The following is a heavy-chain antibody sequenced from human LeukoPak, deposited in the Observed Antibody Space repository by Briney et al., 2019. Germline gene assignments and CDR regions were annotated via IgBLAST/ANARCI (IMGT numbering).Heavy chain of an antibody. CDR2: IYHSGST. Sequence: LETLSLTCTVSGYSISSGYYWGWIRQPPGKGLEWIGSIYHSGSTYYNPSLKSRVTISVDTSKNQFSLKLSSVTAADTAVYYCARVGRVLGYCSSTSCYDYYYGMDVWGQGTTVTVSS. CDR1: GYSISSGYY. CDR3: ARVGRVLGYCSSTSCYDYYYGMDV. V-gene: IGHV4-38-2*02. D-gene: IGHD2-2*01. J-gene: IGHJ6*02.